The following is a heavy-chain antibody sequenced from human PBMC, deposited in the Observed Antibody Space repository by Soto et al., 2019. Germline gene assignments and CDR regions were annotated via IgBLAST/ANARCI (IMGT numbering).Heavy chain of an antibody. V-gene: IGHV1-69*01. D-gene: IGHD3-10*01. J-gene: IGHJ6*02. CDR2: VSPPFRTS. Sequence: QVQLVQSGAEVKKPGSSVKVSCKTSGVSFNNNGIGWVRQAPGHGLEWMGGVSPPFRTSNYARKFQGRISITADASTGTVNIELSSLTSEDTAQYYFARVLYYGSGSYSPYGMDVWGQGTTVTVSS. CDR1: GVSFNNNG. CDR3: ARVLYYGSGSYSPYGMDV.